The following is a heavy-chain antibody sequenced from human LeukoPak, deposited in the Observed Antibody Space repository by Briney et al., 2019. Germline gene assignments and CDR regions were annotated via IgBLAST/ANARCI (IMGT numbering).Heavy chain of an antibody. Sequence: PSETPSLTCAVYGGSFSGYYWSWIRQPPGKGLEWIGEINHSGSTNYNPSLKSRVTISVDTSKNQFSLKLSSVTAADTAVYYCARGGLSYYYDSSGYARFDYWGQGTLVTVSS. CDR2: INHSGST. V-gene: IGHV4-34*01. CDR3: ARGGLSYYYDSSGYARFDY. CDR1: GGSFSGYY. J-gene: IGHJ4*02. D-gene: IGHD3-22*01.